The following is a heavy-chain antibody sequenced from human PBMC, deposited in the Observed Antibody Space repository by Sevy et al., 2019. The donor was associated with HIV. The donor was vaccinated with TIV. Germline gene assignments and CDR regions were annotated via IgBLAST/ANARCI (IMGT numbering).Heavy chain of an antibody. CDR3: ARKAVVAPTAWFDP. CDR1: GGSISSYY. Sequence: SETLSLTCTVSGGSISSYYWSWIRQPPGKGLEWIGYIYYSGSTNYNPSLKSRVTISVDTSKNQFSLKLSSVTAADTAVYYCARKAVVAPTAWFDPWGQGTLVTVSS. V-gene: IGHV4-59*01. J-gene: IGHJ5*02. CDR2: IYYSGST. D-gene: IGHD6-19*01.